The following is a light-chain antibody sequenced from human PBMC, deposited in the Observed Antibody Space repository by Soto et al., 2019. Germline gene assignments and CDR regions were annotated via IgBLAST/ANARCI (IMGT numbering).Light chain of an antibody. V-gene: IGLV2-14*03. CDR2: DVN. CDR3: SSYTSGSTYV. CDR1: SSDIGAYNY. Sequence: QSALTQPASVSGSPGQSIAISCTGSSSDIGAYNYVFWYQQHPGKAPKLMIYDVNNRPSGVSDRFSGSKSGNTASLTISGLQAEDEADYYCSSYTSGSTYVLGTGTKLTVL. J-gene: IGLJ1*01.